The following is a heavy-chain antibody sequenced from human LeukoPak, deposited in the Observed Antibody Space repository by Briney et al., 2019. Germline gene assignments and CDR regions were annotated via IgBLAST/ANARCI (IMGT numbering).Heavy chain of an antibody. CDR1: GFTFSSHA. D-gene: IGHD3-22*01. J-gene: IGHJ4*02. Sequence: GGSLRLSCGASGFTFSSHAMSWVRQTPERGLEWVSAITGGGDSAYYPDSVKGRFTISRDNSKNTLYLQMNNLGAEDTALYYCVSGNTGSGYYYWGQGTLVTVSS. V-gene: IGHV3-23*01. CDR3: VSGNTGSGYYY. CDR2: ITGGGDSA.